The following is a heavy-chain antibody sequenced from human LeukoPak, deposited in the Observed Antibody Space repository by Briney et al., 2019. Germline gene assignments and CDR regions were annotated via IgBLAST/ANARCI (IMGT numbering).Heavy chain of an antibody. CDR1: GFTLSTYG. J-gene: IGHJ6*03. Sequence: GGSLRLSCAASGFTLSTYGMHWVRQAPGKGLEWVAVISYDGSNKYYADSVKGRFTISRDNSKNTLFLQMNSLRAEDTAVYYCAKTGALGKNYYYYYYMDVWGKGTTVTVSS. V-gene: IGHV3-30*18. CDR3: AKTGALGKNYYYYYYMDV. CDR2: ISYDGSNK.